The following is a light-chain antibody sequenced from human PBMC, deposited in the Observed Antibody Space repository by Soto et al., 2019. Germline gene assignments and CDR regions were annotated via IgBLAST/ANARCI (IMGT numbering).Light chain of an antibody. V-gene: IGKV3-20*01. CDR3: QQCGSSPWT. Sequence: IVLTQSPGTLSLSPEERATLSCRASQSVSSYYLAWYQQKPGQAPRLLIYAASSRATGIPDRFSGGGSGTDFTLTISRLEPEDFAVYYCQQCGSSPWTFGQGTKVDIK. J-gene: IGKJ1*01. CDR1: QSVSSYY. CDR2: AAS.